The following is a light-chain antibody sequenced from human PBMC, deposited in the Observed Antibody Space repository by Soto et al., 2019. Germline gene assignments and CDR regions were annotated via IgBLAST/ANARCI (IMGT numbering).Light chain of an antibody. Sequence: TETSSDVGGYNYVSWYQQHPGKAPKLMIYAVSKXPSVVPHRFSGSKSGNTASLTISGLQAEDEADYCCCSYAGSYTPPYVFGTGTKV. V-gene: IGLV2-11*01. CDR1: SSDVGGYNY. CDR3: CSYAGSYTPPYV. CDR2: AVS. J-gene: IGLJ1*01.